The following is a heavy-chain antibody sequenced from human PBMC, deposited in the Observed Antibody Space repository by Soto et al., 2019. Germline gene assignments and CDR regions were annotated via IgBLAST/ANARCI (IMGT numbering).Heavy chain of an antibody. Sequence: GGSLRLSCAVSGFTFSSYAMSWVRQAPGKGLEWVSFISGSGGSTYYADSVKGRFTISRDNSKDTLFLQMDSLRAEDTALYYCAKDSRVYYYGTGSYIDYWGQGARVTVSS. CDR2: ISGSGGST. V-gene: IGHV3-23*01. CDR3: AKDSRVYYYGTGSYIDY. D-gene: IGHD3-10*01. CDR1: GFTFSSYA. J-gene: IGHJ4*02.